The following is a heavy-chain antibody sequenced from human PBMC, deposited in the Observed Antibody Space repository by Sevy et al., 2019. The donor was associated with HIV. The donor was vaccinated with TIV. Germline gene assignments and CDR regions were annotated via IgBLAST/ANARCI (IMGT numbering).Heavy chain of an antibody. V-gene: IGHV3-23*01. D-gene: IGHD3-10*01. CDR1: GFTFSSYA. CDR3: SVQPTITIVAPDFDY. J-gene: IGHJ4*02. Sequence: GGSLRLSCAASGFTFSSYAMSWVRQAPGKGLEWVSAISGSGGSTYYADSVKGRFTISRDNSKNTLYLQMNSLRGEDAAVDYCSVQPTITIVAPDFDYWGQGTLVTVSS. CDR2: ISGSGGST.